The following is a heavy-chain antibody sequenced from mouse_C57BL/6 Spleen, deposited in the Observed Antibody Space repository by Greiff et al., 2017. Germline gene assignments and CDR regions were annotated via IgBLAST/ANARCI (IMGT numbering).Heavy chain of an antibody. V-gene: IGHV14-2*01. J-gene: IGHJ4*01. CDR1: GFNIKDYY. CDR2: IDPEDGET. D-gene: IGHD2-4*01. CDR3: ARYDYDVDYYAMCY. Sequence: VQLQQSGAELVKPGASVKLSCTASGFNIKDYYMHWVKQRTEQGLEWIGRIDPEDGETKYAPKFQGKATITADTSSNTAYMQLSILTAEDTAVYFCARYDYDVDYYAMCYWGQGTSVTVSS.